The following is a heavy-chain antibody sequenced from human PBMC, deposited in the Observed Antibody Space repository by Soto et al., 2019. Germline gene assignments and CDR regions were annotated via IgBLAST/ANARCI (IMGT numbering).Heavy chain of an antibody. CDR3: ARFMVSWFDP. D-gene: IGHD3-10*01. Sequence: SETLSLTCTVSGGSISSYYWSWIRQPPGKGLEWIGYIYYSGSTNYNPSLKSRVTISVDTSKNQFSLKPSSVTAADTAVYYCARFMVSWFDPWGQGTLVTVSS. CDR1: GGSISSYY. J-gene: IGHJ5*02. V-gene: IGHV4-59*08. CDR2: IYYSGST.